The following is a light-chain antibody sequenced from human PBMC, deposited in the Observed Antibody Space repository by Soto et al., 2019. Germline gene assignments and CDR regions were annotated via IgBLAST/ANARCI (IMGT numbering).Light chain of an antibody. CDR3: TSYTSTSTYV. CDR2: DVT. V-gene: IGLV2-14*01. CDR1: SSDVGASNH. J-gene: IGLJ7*01. Sequence: QSALTQPASVSGSPGQSITISCTGTSSDVGASNHVSWYQQHPGKVPKILIYDVTNRPSGVSSRFSGSKSGNTASLTISGLQAEDEADYYCTSYTSTSTYVFGHGTQLTVL.